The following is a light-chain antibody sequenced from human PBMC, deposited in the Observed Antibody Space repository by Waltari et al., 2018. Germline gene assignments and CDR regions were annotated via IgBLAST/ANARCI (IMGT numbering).Light chain of an antibody. Sequence: DIVMTQSPDYLAVSLGERATIHCKSSQSVLYSSNNKNYLAWYQQKPGQPPQLLIYWASTRESGVPDRFSGSGSGTDFTLTISSLQAEDVAVYYCQQYYSTPPITFGQGTRLEIK. CDR1: QSVLYSSNNKNY. V-gene: IGKV4-1*01. J-gene: IGKJ5*01. CDR3: QQYYSTPPIT. CDR2: WAS.